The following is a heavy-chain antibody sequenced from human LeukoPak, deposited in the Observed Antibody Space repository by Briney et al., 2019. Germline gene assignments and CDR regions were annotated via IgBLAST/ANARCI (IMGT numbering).Heavy chain of an antibody. CDR3: TRVTAAAGSFDY. CDR1: GDSVSSNSVT. V-gene: IGHV6-1*01. D-gene: IGHD6-13*01. CDR2: TYYRSTWYN. Sequence: SQTLSLTCAISGDSVSSNSVTWNWIRQSPSRGLEWLGRTYYRSTWYNDYAVSVRGRITLNPDTSKNQFSLQLSSVTPEDTAVYYCTRVTAAAGSFDYWGQGTLVTVSS. J-gene: IGHJ4*02.